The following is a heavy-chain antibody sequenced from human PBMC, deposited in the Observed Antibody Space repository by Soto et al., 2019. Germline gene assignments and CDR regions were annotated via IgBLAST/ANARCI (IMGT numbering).Heavy chain of an antibody. J-gene: IGHJ4*02. CDR1: GYTFTGYY. Sequence: GASVKVSCKASGYTFTGYYIHWVRQAPGQGLEWMGWINPNSGGTNYAQKFQGWVTMTRDTSISTAYMELSRLRSDDTAVYYCARETAMVQIDYWGQGTLVTVSS. CDR2: INPNSGGT. V-gene: IGHV1-2*04. CDR3: ARETAMVQIDY. D-gene: IGHD5-18*01.